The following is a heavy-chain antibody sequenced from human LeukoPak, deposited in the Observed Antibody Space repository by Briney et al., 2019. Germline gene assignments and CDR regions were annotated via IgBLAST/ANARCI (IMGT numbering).Heavy chain of an antibody. CDR1: GFTVSSNY. CDR2: IYSGGST. J-gene: IGHJ2*01. V-gene: IGHV3-66*01. CDR3: ARDKVYYYDSSGYSYYWYFDL. D-gene: IGHD3-22*01. Sequence: GGSLRLSCAASGFTVSSNYMSWVRHAPGKGLEWGSVIYSGGSTYYADSVKGRFTISRDNSKNTLYLKMNSMRAEDTAVYYCARDKVYYYDSSGYSYYWYFDLWGRGTLVTVSS.